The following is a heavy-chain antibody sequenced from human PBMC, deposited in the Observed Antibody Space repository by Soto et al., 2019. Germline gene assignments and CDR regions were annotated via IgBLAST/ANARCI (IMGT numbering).Heavy chain of an antibody. D-gene: IGHD6-19*01. V-gene: IGHV1-69*01. Sequence: SVKVSCKASGGTFSSYAISWVRQAPGQGLEWMGGIIPIFGTANYAQKFQGRVTITADESTSTAYMELSSLRSEDTAVYYCARGQKPYSSGWLLYYFDYWGQGTLVTVSS. CDR2: IIPIFGTA. CDR3: ARGQKPYSSGWLLYYFDY. J-gene: IGHJ4*02. CDR1: GGTFSSYA.